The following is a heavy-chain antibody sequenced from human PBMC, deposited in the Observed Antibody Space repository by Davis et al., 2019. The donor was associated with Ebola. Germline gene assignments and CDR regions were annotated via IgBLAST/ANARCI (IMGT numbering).Heavy chain of an antibody. D-gene: IGHD5-12*01. Sequence: GGSLRLSCAATGFTVRTYFMNWVRQAPGKGLEWVSVIQSGGGTYYADSVKGRFTISRDNSKNTLYLQMNSLRAEDTAVYYCAKERGNIVATRYGMDVWGQGTTVTISS. V-gene: IGHV3-66*01. CDR2: IQSGGGT. CDR3: AKERGNIVATRYGMDV. CDR1: GFTVRTYF. J-gene: IGHJ6*02.